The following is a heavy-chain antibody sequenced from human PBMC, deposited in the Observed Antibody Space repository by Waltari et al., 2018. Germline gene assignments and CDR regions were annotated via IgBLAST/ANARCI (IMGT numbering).Heavy chain of an antibody. Sequence: QLQLQESGPGLVTPSETLSLTCTVSGGSISSSSYYWGWFRQPPGKGLEWIGSIYYSGSTYYNPSLKSRVTISVDTSKNQFSLKLSSVTATETAVYYCARSRITMVQGHPYYFDYWGQGTLVTVSS. CDR2: IYYSGST. D-gene: IGHD3-10*01. V-gene: IGHV4-39*07. CDR1: GGSISSSSYY. J-gene: IGHJ4*02. CDR3: ARSRITMVQGHPYYFDY.